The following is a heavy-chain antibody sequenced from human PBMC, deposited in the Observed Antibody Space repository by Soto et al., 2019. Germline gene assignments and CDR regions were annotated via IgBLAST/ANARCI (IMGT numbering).Heavy chain of an antibody. Sequence: ASVKVSCKTSGYTFSNYYINWVRHAPGQGLEWMGRINPSGGGTIYAQKFQGRVSMTRVTSTSTVYMDLSSLTSEDTAVYYCARSQEVGVVPAAPIDYWGQGTLVTVSS. CDR2: INPSGGGT. CDR1: GYTFSNYY. J-gene: IGHJ4*02. V-gene: IGHV1-46*01. CDR3: ARSQEVGVVPAAPIDY. D-gene: IGHD2-2*01.